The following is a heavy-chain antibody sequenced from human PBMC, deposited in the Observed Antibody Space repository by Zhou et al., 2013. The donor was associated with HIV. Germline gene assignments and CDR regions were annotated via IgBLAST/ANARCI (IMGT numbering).Heavy chain of an antibody. Sequence: QVQLEQSGAEVKKPGSSVRVSCKASGGTLSTYAISWVRQAPGQGLEWMGGIIPGFGSPKRAQKFQGRVAITAAESTSTVYMAVSSLRSEDTAVYYCARGYSSWRADWYFDLWGRGTLVTVSS. CDR1: GGTLSTYA. CDR2: IIPGFGSP. V-gene: IGHV1-69*12. J-gene: IGHJ2*01. CDR3: ARGYSSWRADWYFDL. D-gene: IGHD6-13*01.